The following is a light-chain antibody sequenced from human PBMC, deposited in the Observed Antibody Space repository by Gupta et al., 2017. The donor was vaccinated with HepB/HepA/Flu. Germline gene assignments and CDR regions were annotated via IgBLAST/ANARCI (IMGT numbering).Light chain of an antibody. J-gene: IGLJ3*02. Sequence: SVLTHPPSLSGAPGPTVTLSCPRSGSNIGAGYDVHWYQQLPGTAPKVVIYSRNNRPTGVPDRFSGSKSGTSASLAITGLQAEDEADYYCQSYDSSLRGWLFGGGTKLTVL. CDR1: GSNIGAGYD. CDR3: QSYDSSLRGWL. V-gene: IGLV1-40*01. CDR2: SRN.